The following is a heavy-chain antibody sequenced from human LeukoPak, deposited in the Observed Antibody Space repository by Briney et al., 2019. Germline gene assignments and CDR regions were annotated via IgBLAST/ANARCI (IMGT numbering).Heavy chain of an antibody. CDR3: ARDWSVQTYYYMDV. CDR1: GGSISSYY. CDR2: IYTSGST. V-gene: IGHV4-4*07. D-gene: IGHD1-1*01. Sequence: NPSETLSLTCTVSGGSISSYYWSWIRQPAGKGLEWIGRIYTSGSTNYNPSLKSRVTMSVDTSKNQFSLKLSSVTAADTAVYYCARDWSVQTYYYMDVWGKGTTVTVSS. J-gene: IGHJ6*03.